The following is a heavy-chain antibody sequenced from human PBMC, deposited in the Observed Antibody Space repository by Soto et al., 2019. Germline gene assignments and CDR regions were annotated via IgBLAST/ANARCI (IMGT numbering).Heavy chain of an antibody. D-gene: IGHD6-19*01. V-gene: IGHV3-23*01. CDR2: ISGSGGST. Sequence: GGSLRLSCAASGFTFSSYAMSWVRQAPGKGLEWVSAISGSGGSTYYADSVKGRFTISRDNSKNTLYLQMNSLRAEDTSVYYCAKGTGDSSGLHYYYMDVWGKGTTVTVSS. J-gene: IGHJ6*03. CDR3: AKGTGDSSGLHYYYMDV. CDR1: GFTFSSYA.